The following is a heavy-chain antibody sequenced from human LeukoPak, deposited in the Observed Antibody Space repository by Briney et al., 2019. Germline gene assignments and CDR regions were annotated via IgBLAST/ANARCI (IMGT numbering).Heavy chain of an antibody. CDR2: INHSGST. Sequence: SETLSLTCAVYGGSFSGYYWSWIRQPPGKGLEWFGEINHSGSTNYNPSLKSRVTISVDTSKNQFSLKLSSVTAADTAVYYCARPITGTTHSFDYWGQGTLVTVSS. V-gene: IGHV4-34*01. D-gene: IGHD1-20*01. CDR3: ARPITGTTHSFDY. CDR1: GGSFSGYY. J-gene: IGHJ4*02.